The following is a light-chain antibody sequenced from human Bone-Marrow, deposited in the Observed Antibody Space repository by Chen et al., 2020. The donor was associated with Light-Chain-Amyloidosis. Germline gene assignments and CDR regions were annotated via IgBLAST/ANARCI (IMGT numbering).Light chain of an antibody. CDR1: SSDVGSYNL. CDR3: CSYAGSSTVV. Sequence: QSALTQPASVSGSPGQSITISCTGTSSDVGSYNLVSWYQQHPGKAPKLMIYEGSKRPSGVSHRFSGSKSGNTASLTISWLQAEDEADYYCCSYAGSSTVVFGGGTKLTVL. CDR2: EGS. J-gene: IGLJ2*01. V-gene: IGLV2-23*01.